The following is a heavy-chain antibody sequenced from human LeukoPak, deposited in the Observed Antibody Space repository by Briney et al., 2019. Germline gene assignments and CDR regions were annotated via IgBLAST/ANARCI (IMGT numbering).Heavy chain of an antibody. CDR3: ASHIGDYYYYYYMDV. D-gene: IGHD2-21*01. V-gene: IGHV3-21*01. J-gene: IGHJ6*03. CDR2: ISSGSSYI. Sequence: GGSLRLSCAASGFTSSSYIMNRVRQAPGKGLEWVSSISSGSSYIYYADSVKGRFTIPRDDARNSLYLQMNSLRAEDTAVYHCASHIGDYYYYYYMDVWGKGTTVTVSS. CDR1: GFTSSSYI.